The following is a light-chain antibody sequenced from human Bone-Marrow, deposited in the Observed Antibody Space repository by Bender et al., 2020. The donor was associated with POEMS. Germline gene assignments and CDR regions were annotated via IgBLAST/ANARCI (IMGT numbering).Light chain of an antibody. Sequence: QSVLTQPPSASGTPGQTVTISSSGSGSNIGSNYVYWYQQFPGAAPKLLIYRNDQRPSGVSGRFSASKSGASASLAITGLRPEDEAEYYCAAWDDSLNSWVFGGGTMVTV. V-gene: IGLV1-47*01. CDR3: AAWDDSLNSWV. J-gene: IGLJ3*02. CDR2: RND. CDR1: GSNIGSNY.